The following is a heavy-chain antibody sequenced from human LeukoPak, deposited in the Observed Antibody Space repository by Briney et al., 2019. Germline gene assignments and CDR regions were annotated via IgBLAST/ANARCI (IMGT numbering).Heavy chain of an antibody. V-gene: IGHV6-1*01. Sequence: PSQTLSLTCAISGDIVSSNSAAWNWIRQSPSRGLEWLGRTYYRSKWYNDYAVSVKSRITINPDTSKNQFSLQLNSVTPEDTAVYYCARSPPRGSRSYFGFGYWGQGTLVTVSS. J-gene: IGHJ4*02. CDR3: ARSPPRGSRSYFGFGY. CDR1: GDIVSSNSAA. CDR2: TYYRSKWYN. D-gene: IGHD1-26*01.